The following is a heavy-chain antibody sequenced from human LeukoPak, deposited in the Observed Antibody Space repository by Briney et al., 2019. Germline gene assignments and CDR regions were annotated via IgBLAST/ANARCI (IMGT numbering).Heavy chain of an antibody. V-gene: IGHV3-21*01. Sequence: GGSLSLSCAASGFSFSDYAMDWVRQAPGKGLEWVSAISSNSAYIFYADSVKGRFTISRDNAKSSVSLQMNSLRDDDTAVYYCARIFRYQLVDYYALDVWGQGTTVTVSS. CDR2: ISSNSAYI. CDR3: ARIFRYQLVDYYALDV. J-gene: IGHJ6*02. D-gene: IGHD2-2*01. CDR1: GFSFSDYA.